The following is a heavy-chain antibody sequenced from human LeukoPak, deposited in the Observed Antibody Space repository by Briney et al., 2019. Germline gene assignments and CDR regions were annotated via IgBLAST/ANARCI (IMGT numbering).Heavy chain of an antibody. CDR2: INHGGST. Sequence: SETLSLTCGVSGYSIRNGYSWDWIRQATGKGLEWIGSINHGGSTTYNPSLRSRVTISLLTSKNAFSLTLRSVTAADTAVYYCARFDYVWETHGMDAFDMWGHGTMVTVSP. D-gene: IGHD3-16*01. V-gene: IGHV4-38-2*01. CDR1: GYSIRNGYS. CDR3: ARFDYVWETHGMDAFDM. J-gene: IGHJ3*02.